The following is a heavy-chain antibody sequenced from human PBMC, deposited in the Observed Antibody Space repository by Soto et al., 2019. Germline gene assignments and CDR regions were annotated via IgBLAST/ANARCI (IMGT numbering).Heavy chain of an antibody. J-gene: IGHJ4*02. D-gene: IGHD1-26*01. V-gene: IGHV3-48*01. CDR3: ASSASPDAY. CDR1: GFIFNSYS. CDR2: INSGSTYV. Sequence: EVQLVESGGGLVQPGGSLRLSCVASGFIFNSYSMNWVRQAPGKGLEWISYINSGSTYVFYAHSVKVRFTISRDNAKNSLYLQMNSLRAEDTAVYYCASSASPDAYWGQGTLVTVSS.